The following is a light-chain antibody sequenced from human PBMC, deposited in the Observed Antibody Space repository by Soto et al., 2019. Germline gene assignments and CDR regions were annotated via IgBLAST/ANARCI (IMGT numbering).Light chain of an antibody. CDR1: RGHRSYI. CDR2: LEGSGSY. CDR3: ETWDSNIRV. Sequence: QLVLTQSSSASASLGSSVKLTCTLSRGHRSYIIAWHQQQPGKAPRYLMKLEGSGSYNKGSGVPDRFSGSSSGADRYLTMSNLQSEDEADYYCETWDSNIRVFGGGTKVTVL. J-gene: IGLJ2*01. V-gene: IGLV4-60*03.